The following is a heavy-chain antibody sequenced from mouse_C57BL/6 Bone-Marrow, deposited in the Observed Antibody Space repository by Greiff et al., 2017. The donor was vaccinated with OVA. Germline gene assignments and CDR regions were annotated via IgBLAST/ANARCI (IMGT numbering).Heavy chain of an antibody. J-gene: IGHJ1*03. CDR1: GYTFTDYN. Sequence: EVHLVESGPELVKPGASVKIPCKASGYTFTDYNMDWVKQSHGKSLEWIGDIYPNNGGTIYNQKFKGKATLTVDKSSSTAYMELRSLTSEDTAVYYCARRGVPEVWGTGTTVTVSS. CDR3: ARRGVPEV. V-gene: IGHV1-18*01. CDR2: IYPNNGGT.